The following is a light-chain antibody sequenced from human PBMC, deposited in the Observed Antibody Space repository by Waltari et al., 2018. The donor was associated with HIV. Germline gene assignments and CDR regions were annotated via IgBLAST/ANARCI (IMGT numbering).Light chain of an antibody. J-gene: IGKJ4*01. CDR2: GAT. V-gene: IGKV3-20*01. CDR3: QQYSMTPIT. Sequence: EIVLRQSPATVPLSPGERATPSCRAGQTITNNYVAWYQQKPGQDARLLISGATSRATDIPDRFSGGGSGTQFTLTISRLEPEDSAVYYCQQYSMTPITFGEGTKVEIK. CDR1: QTITNNY.